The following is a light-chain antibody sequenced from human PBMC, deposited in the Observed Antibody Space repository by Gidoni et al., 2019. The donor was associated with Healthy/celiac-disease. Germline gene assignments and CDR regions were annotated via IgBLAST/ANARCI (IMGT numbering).Light chain of an antibody. CDR3: QQYGSSPVT. V-gene: IGKV3-20*01. CDR2: GAS. Sequence: EIVLTQSPGTLSLSPGERATLSCRASQSVSSSYLTWYQQIPGQAPRLLIYGASSRATGIPDRVSGSGCGTDFTLTISRLEPEDFAVYYWQQYGSSPVTFGPGTKVDIK. CDR1: QSVSSSY. J-gene: IGKJ3*01.